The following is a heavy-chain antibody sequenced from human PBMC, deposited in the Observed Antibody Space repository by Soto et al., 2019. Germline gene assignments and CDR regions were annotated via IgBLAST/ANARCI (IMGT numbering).Heavy chain of an antibody. Sequence: TSETLSLTCTVSGGSISSYYWSWIRQPPGKGLEWIGYIYYSGSTNYNPSLKSRVTISVDTSKNQFSLKLSSVTAADTAVYYCARGNTAAAGCPFDYWGQGTLVTVSS. V-gene: IGHV4-59*01. D-gene: IGHD6-13*01. CDR1: GGSISSYY. CDR2: IYYSGST. J-gene: IGHJ4*02. CDR3: ARGNTAAAGCPFDY.